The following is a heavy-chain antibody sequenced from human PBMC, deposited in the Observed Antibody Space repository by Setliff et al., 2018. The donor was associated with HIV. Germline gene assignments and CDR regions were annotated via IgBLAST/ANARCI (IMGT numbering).Heavy chain of an antibody. J-gene: IGHJ4*02. CDR3: TRDLGSSGWLSFFDY. CDR2: ISAYNGNT. Sequence: ASVKVSCKASGYTFTSYGISWVRQAPGQGPEWMGWISAYNGNTNYAQKLQGRVTMTTDTSTNTAYMELGSLRSDDTAIYYCTRDLGSSGWLSFFDYWGQGTLVTVSS. V-gene: IGHV1-18*01. CDR1: GYTFTSYG. D-gene: IGHD6-19*01.